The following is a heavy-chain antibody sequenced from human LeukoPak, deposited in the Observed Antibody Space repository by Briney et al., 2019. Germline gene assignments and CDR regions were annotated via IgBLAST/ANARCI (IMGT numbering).Heavy chain of an antibody. CDR1: EFSVGSNY. J-gene: IGHJ4*02. D-gene: IGHD2-2*03. CDR2: IYSGGST. Sequence: GGSLRLSCAASEFSVGSNYMTWVRQAPGKGLEWVSLIYSGGSTYYADSVKGRFTISRDNSKNTLYLQVGSLRVEDMAVYYCARVGDRSGNGYSHWGQGTLVTVSS. CDR3: ARVGDRSGNGYSH. V-gene: IGHV3-66*01.